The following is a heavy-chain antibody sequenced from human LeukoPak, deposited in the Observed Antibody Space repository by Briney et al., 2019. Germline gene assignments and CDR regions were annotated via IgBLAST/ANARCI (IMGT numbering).Heavy chain of an antibody. D-gene: IGHD3-3*01. CDR2: IYYSGST. CDR1: GGSISSYY. Sequence: SETLSLTCTVSGGSISSYYWSWIRQPPGKGLEWIGYIYYSGSTNYNPSLKSRVTISVDTSKNQFSLKLSSVTAADTAVYYCAREAYYDFWSGYSPYYFDYWGQGTLVTVSS. CDR3: AREAYYDFWSGYSPYYFDY. J-gene: IGHJ4*02. V-gene: IGHV4-59*01.